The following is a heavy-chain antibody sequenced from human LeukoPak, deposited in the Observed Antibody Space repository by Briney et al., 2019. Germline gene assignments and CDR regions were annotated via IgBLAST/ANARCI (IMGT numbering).Heavy chain of an antibody. CDR3: AREEVVLMVYAPYYYGMDV. J-gene: IGHJ6*02. D-gene: IGHD2-8*01. CDR2: INPSGGST. Sequence: GASVKVSCKAPGYTFTSYYMHWVRQAPGQGLEWMGIINPSGGSTSYAQKFQGRVTMTRDTSTSTVYMELSSLRSEDTAVYYCAREEVVLMVYAPYYYGMDVWGQGTTVTVSS. V-gene: IGHV1-46*01. CDR1: GYTFTSYY.